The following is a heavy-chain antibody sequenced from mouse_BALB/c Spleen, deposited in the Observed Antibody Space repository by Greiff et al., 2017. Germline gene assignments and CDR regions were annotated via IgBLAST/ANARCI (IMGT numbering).Heavy chain of an antibody. CDR1: GYAFSSYW. D-gene: IGHD2-10*01. Sequence: QVQLQQSGAELVRPGSSVKISCKASGYAFSSYWMNWVKQRPGQGLEWIGQIYPGDGDTNYNGKFKGKATLTADKSSSTAYMQLSSLTSEDSAVYFCATNLLFFYAMDYWGQGTSVTVSS. CDR3: ATNLLFFYAMDY. V-gene: IGHV1-80*01. CDR2: IYPGDGDT. J-gene: IGHJ4*01.